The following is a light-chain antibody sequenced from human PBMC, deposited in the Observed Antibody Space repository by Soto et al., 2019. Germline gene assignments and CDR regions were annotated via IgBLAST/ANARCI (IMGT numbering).Light chain of an antibody. CDR3: QQRSNWPTT. CDR1: QSVSRY. CDR2: DAS. J-gene: IGKJ2*01. V-gene: IGKV3-11*01. Sequence: EIVLTQSPATLSLSPGDRATLSCRASQSVSRYLAWYQQKPGQAPRLLIYDASNRATDIPDRFGGSGSGTDFTLTIRSLEPEDFAVYSCQQRSNWPTTFGQGTKLEIK.